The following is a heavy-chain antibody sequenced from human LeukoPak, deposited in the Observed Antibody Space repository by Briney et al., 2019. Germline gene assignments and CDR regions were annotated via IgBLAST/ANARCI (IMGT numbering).Heavy chain of an antibody. D-gene: IGHD3-22*01. J-gene: IGHJ4*02. CDR2: IYSGGST. CDR1: GFTVSSNY. V-gene: IGHV3-53*01. Sequence: GGSLRLSCAASGFTVSSNYMGWVRQAPGKGLEWVSVIYSGGSTYYADSVKGRFTISRDNSKNTLYLQMNSLRAEDTAVYYCASFFPAYYDSSGYYSDYWGQGTLVTVSS. CDR3: ASFFPAYYDSSGYYSDY.